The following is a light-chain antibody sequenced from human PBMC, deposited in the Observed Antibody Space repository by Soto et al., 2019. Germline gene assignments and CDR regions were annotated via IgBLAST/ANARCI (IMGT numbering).Light chain of an antibody. CDR2: DAS. V-gene: IGKV3-15*01. J-gene: IGKJ1*01. Sequence: EIVMTQSPATLSVSPGERATLSCRASQSVRTNLAWYRQKPGQAPTLLIYDASISATGIPARFSGSGSGTEFTLTISSLQSEDFALYYCQQYNDWPPWTFAQGTQVE. CDR3: QQYNDWPPWT. CDR1: QSVRTN.